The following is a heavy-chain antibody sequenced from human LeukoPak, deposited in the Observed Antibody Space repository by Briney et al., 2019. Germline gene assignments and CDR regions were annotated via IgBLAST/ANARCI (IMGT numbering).Heavy chain of an antibody. D-gene: IGHD3-3*01. Sequence: ASVKVSCKASGGTSSSYAISWVRQAPGQGLEWMGGIIPIFGTANYAQKFQGRVTITTDESTSTAYMELSSLRSEDTAVYYCARDGDQYDFWSGHFDYWGQGTLVTVSS. V-gene: IGHV1-69*05. CDR1: GGTSSSYA. J-gene: IGHJ4*02. CDR2: IIPIFGTA. CDR3: ARDGDQYDFWSGHFDY.